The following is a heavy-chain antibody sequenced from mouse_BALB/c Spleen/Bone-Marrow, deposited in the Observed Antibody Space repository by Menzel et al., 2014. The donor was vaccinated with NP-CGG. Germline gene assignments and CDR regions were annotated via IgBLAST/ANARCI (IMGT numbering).Heavy chain of an antibody. CDR2: IWSDGST. CDR1: GFSLTSYG. Sequence: QVHVKQSGPGLVAPSQSLSITCTISGFSLTSYGVHWVRQPPGKGLEWLVVIWSDGSTTYNSALKSRLSISKDNSKSQVFLKMNSLQTDDTATYYCARRGSFCAMDYWGQGTSVTVSS. CDR3: ARRGSFCAMDY. J-gene: IGHJ4*01. V-gene: IGHV2-6-1*01.